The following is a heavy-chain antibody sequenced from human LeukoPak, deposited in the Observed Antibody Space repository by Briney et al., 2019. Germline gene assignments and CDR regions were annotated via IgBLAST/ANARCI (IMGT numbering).Heavy chain of an antibody. CDR3: TTPNFIVVVPAGWFDP. D-gene: IGHD2-2*01. CDR1: GFTFSNAW. V-gene: IGHV3-15*01. J-gene: IGHJ5*02. Sequence: GGSLRLSCAASGFTFSNAWMSWVRQAPGKGLEWVGRIKSKTDGGTTDYAAPVKGRFTISRDDSKNTLYLQMNSLKTEDTAVYYCTTPNFIVVVPAGWFDPWGQGTLVTVSS. CDR2: IKSKTDGGTT.